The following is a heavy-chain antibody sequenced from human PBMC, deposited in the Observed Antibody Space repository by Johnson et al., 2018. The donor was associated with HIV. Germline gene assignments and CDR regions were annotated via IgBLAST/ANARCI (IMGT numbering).Heavy chain of an antibody. D-gene: IGHD3-3*01. V-gene: IGHV3-15*01. CDR3: TTDPHITIFGVVIIPDAFDI. Sequence: DVQVLESGGGLVKPGGSLRLSCAASGFTFSNAWMSWVRQAPGKGLEWVGRIKSKTDGGTTDYAAPVKGRFTISRDDSKNTLYLQMNSLKTEDTAMYYCTTDPHITIFGVVIIPDAFDIWGQGTMVTVSS. CDR2: IKSKTDGGTT. CDR1: GFTFSNAW. J-gene: IGHJ3*02.